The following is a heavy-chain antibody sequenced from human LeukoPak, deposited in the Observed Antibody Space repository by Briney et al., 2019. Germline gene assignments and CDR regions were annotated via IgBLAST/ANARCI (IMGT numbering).Heavy chain of an antibody. CDR2: ISSSSSYI. CDR3: ARYCSSTSCYGASDY. V-gene: IGHV3-21*01. Sequence: GGSLRLSCAASGFTFSSYSMNWVRQAPGKGLEWVSSISSSSSYIYYADSVQGRFTISRDNAKNSLYLQMNSLRAEDTAVYYCARYCSSTSCYGASDYWGQGTLVTVSS. D-gene: IGHD2-2*01. CDR1: GFTFSSYS. J-gene: IGHJ4*02.